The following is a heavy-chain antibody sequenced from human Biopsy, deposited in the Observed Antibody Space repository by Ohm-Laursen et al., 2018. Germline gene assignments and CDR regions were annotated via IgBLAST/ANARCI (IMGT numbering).Heavy chain of an antibody. CDR2: VHYTGIT. J-gene: IGHJ2*01. D-gene: IGHD3-22*01. V-gene: IGHV4-59*01. Sequence: SDTLSLTCTVSGDSISSYYWGWIRQPPGKGLEWIGYVHYTGITDYNRSLQSRVTISVDTSKNRFSLRLRSVTPADTAIYYCARDRGYYSDRTVPGYFDLWGRGTLVTVSS. CDR1: GDSISSYY. CDR3: ARDRGYYSDRTVPGYFDL.